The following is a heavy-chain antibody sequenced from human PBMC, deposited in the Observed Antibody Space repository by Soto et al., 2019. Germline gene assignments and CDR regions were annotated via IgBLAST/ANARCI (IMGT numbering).Heavy chain of an antibody. CDR1: GGSFSGYY. D-gene: IGHD6-6*01. CDR3: ARGLGRKQLGINYYYYYGMDV. CDR2: INHSGST. Sequence: SETLSLTCAVYGGSFSGYYWSWIRQPPGKGLEWIGEINHSGSTNYNPSLKSRVTISVDTSKDQFSLKLSSVTAADTAVYYCARGLGRKQLGINYYYYYGMDVWGQGTTVTVSS. V-gene: IGHV4-34*01. J-gene: IGHJ6*02.